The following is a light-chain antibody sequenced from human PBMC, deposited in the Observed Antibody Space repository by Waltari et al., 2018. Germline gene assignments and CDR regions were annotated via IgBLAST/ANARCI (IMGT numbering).Light chain of an antibody. Sequence: QSVLTQPPSVSAAPGQRVTITCSGSSSNIGKNYVYWHQQLPGTAPKLLIYDNNKRPSGIPDRFSGSKSGTSATLGITGLQTGDEADYYCGTWDSSLSAVVFGGGTKLTVL. CDR3: GTWDSSLSAVV. CDR2: DNN. J-gene: IGLJ2*01. V-gene: IGLV1-51*01. CDR1: SSNIGKNY.